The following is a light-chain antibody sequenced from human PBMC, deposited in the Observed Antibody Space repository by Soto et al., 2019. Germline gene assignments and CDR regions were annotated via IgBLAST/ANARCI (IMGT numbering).Light chain of an antibody. CDR3: QQYDTYSRT. CDR1: QSVSNW. CDR2: EGS. J-gene: IGKJ1*01. V-gene: IGKV1-5*03. Sequence: DIQMTQSPSALSASVGDRVTITCRASQSVSNWLAWYRQKPGEAPKLLIYEGSTLERGVPSRFSGRGSGTEFTFTLRRPAPDGFGTFYCQQYDTYSRTFGQGTKVEVK.